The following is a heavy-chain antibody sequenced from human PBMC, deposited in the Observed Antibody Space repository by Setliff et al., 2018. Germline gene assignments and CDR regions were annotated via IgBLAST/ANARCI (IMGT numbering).Heavy chain of an antibody. CDR2: INPDATTT. D-gene: IGHD3-10*01. V-gene: IGHV3-74*01. CDR3: ARDPRDGSSSPMADN. CDR1: GFTFSSHW. Sequence: GGSLRLSCAASGFTFSSHWMHWVRQVPGKGLAWVSQINPDATTTYYADSVKGRFTISRDNAKNTLYLQMNSLRVEDTAVYFCARDPRDGSSSPMADNWGQGTLVTVSS. J-gene: IGHJ4*02.